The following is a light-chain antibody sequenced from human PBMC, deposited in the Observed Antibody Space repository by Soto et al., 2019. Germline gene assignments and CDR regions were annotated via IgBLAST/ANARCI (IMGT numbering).Light chain of an antibody. J-gene: IGKJ1*01. CDR1: QAIRTA. V-gene: IGKV1-6*01. Sequence: AIQLTQSPSSLYASVGDRVTITCRASQAIRTALGWYQQKPGKVPKLLIYAASILQSGVPSRFSGSGSGTDFTLTISSLQPEDFATYYCQQTYNTPPWTFGQGTKVDIK. CDR2: AAS. CDR3: QQTYNTPPWT.